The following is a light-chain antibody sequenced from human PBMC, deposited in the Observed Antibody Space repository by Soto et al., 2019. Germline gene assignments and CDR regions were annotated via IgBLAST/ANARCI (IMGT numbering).Light chain of an antibody. CDR1: QSVSSSY. CDR2: GAS. J-gene: IGKJ1*01. Sequence: EIVFTQSPGTLSLSPGERATLSCSASQSVSSSYLAWYQQKPGQAPRLLIYGASSRATGIPDRFSGSGSGTDFNLTISRLEPEDFAMYYCQHYGSSPRTFGQGTKVDIK. V-gene: IGKV3-20*01. CDR3: QHYGSSPRT.